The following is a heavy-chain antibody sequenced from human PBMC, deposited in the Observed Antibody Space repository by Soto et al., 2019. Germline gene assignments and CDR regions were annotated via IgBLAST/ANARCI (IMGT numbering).Heavy chain of an antibody. CDR3: ARGGYSYGYYYYYGMDV. Sequence: SAPLSLTCTVSGGSISSYYWSWIRQPPGKGLEWIGYIYYSGSTNYNPSLKSRVTISVDTSKNQFSLKLSSVTAADTAVYYCARGGYSYGYYYYYGMDVWGQGTTVTVSS. CDR2: IYYSGST. CDR1: GGSISSYY. D-gene: IGHD5-18*01. V-gene: IGHV4-59*01. J-gene: IGHJ6*02.